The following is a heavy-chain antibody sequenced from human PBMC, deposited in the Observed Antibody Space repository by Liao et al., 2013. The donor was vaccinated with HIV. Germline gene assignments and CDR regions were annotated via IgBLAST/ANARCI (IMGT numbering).Heavy chain of an antibody. CDR1: YGSISSYY. CDR3: ARAMTAAYGDAFDF. V-gene: IGHV4-4*07. CDR2: IDGSRST. J-gene: IGHJ3*01. D-gene: IGHD6-13*01. Sequence: QVQLQESGPKLVRPSETLSLTCSVSYGSISSYYWNWIRQSAGKGLEWIGRIDGSRSTNYNPSLKRRVTLSIDTSKNQFSLKLSSVTAADTAVYYCARAMTAAYGDAFDFWGQGTVVTVSS.